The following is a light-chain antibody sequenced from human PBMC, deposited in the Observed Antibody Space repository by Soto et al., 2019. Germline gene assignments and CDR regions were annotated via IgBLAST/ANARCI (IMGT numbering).Light chain of an antibody. CDR2: DAS. Sequence: DIQMTQYPSTLSASVGDRVTITCRASQSISSWLAWYQQKPGKAPKLLIYDASSLESGVPSRFSGSGSGTEFTLTISSLQPDDFATYYCQQSFTFGPGTKVDIK. V-gene: IGKV1-5*01. CDR1: QSISSW. J-gene: IGKJ3*01. CDR3: QQSFT.